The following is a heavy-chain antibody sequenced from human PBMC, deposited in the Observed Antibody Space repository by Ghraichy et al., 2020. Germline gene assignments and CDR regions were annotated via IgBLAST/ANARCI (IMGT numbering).Heavy chain of an antibody. Sequence: GESLNISCAASGFAFSSYAMIWVRQAPGKGLEWVPVVGGSSGGSYYSDSVKGRFTLSRDNSKNTAYLEMNILRADDTAFYFCAKTGDSSGWNYLDHWGQGTLVTVSS. V-gene: IGHV3-23*01. D-gene: IGHD7-27*01. CDR3: AKTGDSSGWNYLDH. CDR1: GFAFSSYA. J-gene: IGHJ4*02. CDR2: VGGSSGGS.